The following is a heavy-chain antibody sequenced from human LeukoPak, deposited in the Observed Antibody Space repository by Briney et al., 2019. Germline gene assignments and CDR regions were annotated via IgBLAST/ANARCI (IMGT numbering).Heavy chain of an antibody. CDR1: GGSIGSYY. CDR2: IYHSGTT. D-gene: IGHD4-17*01. J-gene: IGHJ3*01. V-gene: IGHV4-59*08. Sequence: SETLSLTCTVSGGSIGSYYWSWIRQPPGKGLECVGYIYHSGTTNYNPSLKSRVTISVDPSKNQFSLKLSSVTAADTAIYYCARQRDYADYLDAFDVWGQGTMVTVSS. CDR3: ARQRDYADYLDAFDV.